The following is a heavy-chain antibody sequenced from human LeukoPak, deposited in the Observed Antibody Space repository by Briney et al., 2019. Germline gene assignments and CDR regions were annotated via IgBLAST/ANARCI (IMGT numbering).Heavy chain of an antibody. CDR1: GFTFSDYY. J-gene: IGHJ4*02. Sequence: PGGSLRLSCAASGFTFSDYYMSWVRQAPGKGLEWIGEISRFGITNYHPSLKSRVTMSLDRSENQFSLELTSVTAADSGVYYCARELLGAPTPGAYWGQGTLVTVSS. CDR3: ARELLGAPTPGAY. CDR2: ISRFGIT. D-gene: IGHD1-26*01. V-gene: IGHV4-34*01.